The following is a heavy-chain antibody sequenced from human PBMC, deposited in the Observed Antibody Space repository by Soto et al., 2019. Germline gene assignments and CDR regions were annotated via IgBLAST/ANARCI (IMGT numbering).Heavy chain of an antibody. CDR1: GGSISSSSYY. CDR3: ARQPYDFLNIEAAGTWFDP. Sequence: SETLSLTCTVSGGSISSSSYYWGWIRQPPGKGLEWIGSIYYSGSTYYNPSLKSRVTISVDTSKNQFSLKLSSVTAADTAVYYCARQPYDFLNIEAAGTWFDPWGQRTLVTVSS. CDR2: IYYSGST. J-gene: IGHJ5*02. D-gene: IGHD6-13*01. V-gene: IGHV4-39*01.